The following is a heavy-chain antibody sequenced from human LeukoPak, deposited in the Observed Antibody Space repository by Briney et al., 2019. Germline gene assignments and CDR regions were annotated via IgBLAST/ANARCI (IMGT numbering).Heavy chain of an antibody. D-gene: IGHD4-11*01. J-gene: IGHJ5*02. V-gene: IGHV1-18*04. CDR1: GFRFSSFG. Sequence: ASVNVSCKASGFRFSSFGVSWVRQAPGQGLEWTGWISNYFGVTHYAEKFEDRITMTVDTSTTTVYMELRSLKYDDTAIYYCARDSDYSGNGNGDWFDPWGQGTVVTVSS. CDR3: ARDSDYSGNGNGDWFDP. CDR2: ISNYFGVT.